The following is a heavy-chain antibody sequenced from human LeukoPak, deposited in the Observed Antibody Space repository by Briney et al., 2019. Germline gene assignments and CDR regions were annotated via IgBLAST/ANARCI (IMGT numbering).Heavy chain of an antibody. D-gene: IGHD4-23*01. V-gene: IGHV4-34*01. CDR2: INHSGST. CDR1: GESFSGYY. CDR3: AGGTYYGGPDY. Sequence: SETLSLTCGVYGESFSGYYWSWIRQPPGKGLELIGEINHSGSTNYKSSLKSRVTISLDTSKNQFSLKLTSVTAADTAVYYCAGGTYYGGPDYWGQGTLVTVSS. J-gene: IGHJ4*02.